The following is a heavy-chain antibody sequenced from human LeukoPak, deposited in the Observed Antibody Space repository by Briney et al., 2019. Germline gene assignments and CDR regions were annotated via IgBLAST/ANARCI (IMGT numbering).Heavy chain of an antibody. D-gene: IGHD5-18*01. Sequence: GRSLRLSCAAPGFTFSSYAMHWVRQAPGKGLEWVAVISYDGSNKYYADSVKGRFTISRDNSKNTLYLRMNSLRAEDTAVYYCARDPHDGYGNTFDYWGQGTLVTVSS. V-gene: IGHV3-30-3*01. CDR3: ARDPHDGYGNTFDY. CDR1: GFTFSSYA. CDR2: ISYDGSNK. J-gene: IGHJ4*02.